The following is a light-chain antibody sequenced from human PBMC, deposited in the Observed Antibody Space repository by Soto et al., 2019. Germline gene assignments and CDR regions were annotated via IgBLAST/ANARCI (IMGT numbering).Light chain of an antibody. Sequence: DIVLTQSPATLSLSPGERATLSCRASQSFNSYLAWYQQKPGQAPRLLIHDASHRATGVPARFSGSGSGTDFTLTISSLDPEDFAVYYCQHRYGFTFGPGTKVDIK. J-gene: IGKJ3*01. CDR2: DAS. V-gene: IGKV3-11*01. CDR1: QSFNSY. CDR3: QHRYGFT.